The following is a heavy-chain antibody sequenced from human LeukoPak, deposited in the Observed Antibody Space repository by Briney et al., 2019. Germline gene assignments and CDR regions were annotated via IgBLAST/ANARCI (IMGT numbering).Heavy chain of an antibody. CDR3: ARDQDYGFTY. J-gene: IGHJ4*02. D-gene: IGHD4-17*01. CDR1: GFTFSSYS. Sequence: GGSLRLSCAASGFTFSSYSMNWVGQAPGKGPEWISWITGSGTDIIYADSVKGRFTISRDNAKNSLYLQMNSLRAEDTAVYYCARDQDYGFTYWGQGTLVTVSS. CDR2: ITGSGTDI. V-gene: IGHV3-48*01.